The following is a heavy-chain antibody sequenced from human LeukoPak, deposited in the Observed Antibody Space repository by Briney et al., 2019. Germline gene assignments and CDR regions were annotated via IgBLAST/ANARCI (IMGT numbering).Heavy chain of an antibody. CDR2: INPNSGGT. J-gene: IGHJ6*03. CDR1: GYTFSDYY. V-gene: IGHV1-2*02. CDR3: ARAYCSTTTCPRGYYHYSVDV. D-gene: IGHD2-2*01. Sequence: EVSVKVSCKASGYTFSDYYIHWVRQAPGQGLEWMGWINPNSGGTDYAQKFQGRVTMTRDTSINTAYMDLSRLTSDDTAVYYCARAYCSTTTCPRGYYHYSVDVWGKGTTVTVSS.